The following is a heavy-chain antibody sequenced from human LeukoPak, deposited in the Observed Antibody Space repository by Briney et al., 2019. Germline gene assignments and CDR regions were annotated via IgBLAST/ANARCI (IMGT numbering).Heavy chain of an antibody. CDR3: ARDLLTMVRGVTGAIFDY. D-gene: IGHD3-10*01. CDR1: GYSISSGYY. J-gene: IGHJ4*02. CDR2: IYHSGST. V-gene: IGHV4-38-2*02. Sequence: SETLSLTCTVSGYSISSGYYWGWIRQPPGKVLEWIGIIYHSGSTYYNPSLKSRVTISVDTSKNQFSLKLSSVTAADTAVYYCARDLLTMVRGVTGAIFDYWGQGTLVTVSS.